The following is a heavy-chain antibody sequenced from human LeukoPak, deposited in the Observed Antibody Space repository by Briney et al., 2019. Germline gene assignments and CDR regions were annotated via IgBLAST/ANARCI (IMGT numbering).Heavy chain of an antibody. V-gene: IGHV3-30*18. D-gene: IGHD5-18*01. CDR3: AKDRGYSYGGPFDY. Sequence: PGGSLRLSCAASGFTFSSYGMHWVRRAPGEGLEWVAVISYDGSNKYYADSVKGRFTISRDNSKNTLYLQMNSLRAEDTAVYYCAKDRGYSYGGPFDYWGQGTLVTVSS. CDR1: GFTFSSYG. CDR2: ISYDGSNK. J-gene: IGHJ4*02.